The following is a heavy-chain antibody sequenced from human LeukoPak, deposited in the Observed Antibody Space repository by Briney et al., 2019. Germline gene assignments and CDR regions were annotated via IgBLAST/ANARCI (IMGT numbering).Heavy chain of an antibody. CDR3: ARARSGYYPWGFDP. CDR2: ISSSSSYI. Sequence: PGGSLRLSCAGSGFTFSSYWMSWVRQAPGKGLEWVSSISSSSSYIYYADSVKGRFTISRDNAKNSLYLQMNSLRAEDTAVYYCARARSGYYPWGFDPWGQGTLVTVSS. V-gene: IGHV3-21*01. CDR1: GFTFSSYW. D-gene: IGHD3-22*01. J-gene: IGHJ5*02.